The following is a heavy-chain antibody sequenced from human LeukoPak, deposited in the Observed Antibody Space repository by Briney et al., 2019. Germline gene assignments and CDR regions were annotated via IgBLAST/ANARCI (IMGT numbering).Heavy chain of an antibody. J-gene: IGHJ3*02. Sequence: ASVKVSCKASGYTFTSYGISWVRQAPGQGLEWMGWISAYYGNTNYAQKLQGRVTMTTDTSTSTAYMELRSLRSDDTAVYYCTRVESRADSSGYYDAFDIWGQGTMVTVSS. D-gene: IGHD3-22*01. CDR1: GYTFTSYG. V-gene: IGHV1-18*01. CDR3: TRVESRADSSGYYDAFDI. CDR2: ISAYYGNT.